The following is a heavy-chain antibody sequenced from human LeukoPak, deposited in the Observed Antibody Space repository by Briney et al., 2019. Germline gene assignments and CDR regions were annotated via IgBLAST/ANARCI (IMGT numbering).Heavy chain of an antibody. CDR1: GGSISSYY. V-gene: IGHV4-59*01. CDR3: ARVGAGEGAYYMDV. CDR2: IYYSGST. J-gene: IGHJ6*03. Sequence: PSETLSLTCTVSGGSISSYYWSWIRQPPGKGLEWIGYIYYSGSTNYNPSLKSRVTISVDTSKNQFSLKLSSVTAAVTAVYYCARVGAGEGAYYMDVWGKGTTVTVSS. D-gene: IGHD7-27*01.